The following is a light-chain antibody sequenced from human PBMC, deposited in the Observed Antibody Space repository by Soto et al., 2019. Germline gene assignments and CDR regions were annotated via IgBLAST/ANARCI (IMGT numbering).Light chain of an antibody. V-gene: IGLV2-14*01. CDR2: DVN. CDR3: VSYTASASYV. Sequence: TSSDDGGYIYVSWYQQHPGKAPKLPVFDVNNRPSGVSNPFSGSKSGNTASLTISHLQAEDDADYYCVSYTASASYVFGTGTTVTVL. CDR1: SSDDGGYIY. J-gene: IGLJ1*01.